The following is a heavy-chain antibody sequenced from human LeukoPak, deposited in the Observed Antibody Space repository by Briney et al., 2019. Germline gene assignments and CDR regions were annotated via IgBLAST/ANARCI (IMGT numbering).Heavy chain of an antibody. CDR2: ISGSGGST. Sequence: GGSLRLSCAASGFTFSSYAMSWVRQAPGKGVEWVSAISGSGGSTYYADSVKGRFTISRDNSKNTLYLEMNSLRAEDTAVYYCAKDDYGDYLFGYWGQGTLVTVSS. V-gene: IGHV3-23*01. CDR1: GFTFSSYA. CDR3: AKDDYGDYLFGY. J-gene: IGHJ4*02. D-gene: IGHD4-17*01.